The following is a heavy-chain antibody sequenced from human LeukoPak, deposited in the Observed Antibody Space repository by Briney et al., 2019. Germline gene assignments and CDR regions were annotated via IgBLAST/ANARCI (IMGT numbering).Heavy chain of an antibody. CDR1: GGSISSYY. CDR2: IYYSGST. J-gene: IGHJ3*02. Sequence: PSETLSLTCTVSGGSISSYYWSWIRQPPGKGLEWIGYIYYSGSTYYNPSLKSRVTISVDTSKNQFSLKLSSVTAADTAVYYCARELVVEGLDAFDIWGQGTMVTVSS. CDR3: ARELVVEGLDAFDI. D-gene: IGHD3-22*01. V-gene: IGHV4-59*12.